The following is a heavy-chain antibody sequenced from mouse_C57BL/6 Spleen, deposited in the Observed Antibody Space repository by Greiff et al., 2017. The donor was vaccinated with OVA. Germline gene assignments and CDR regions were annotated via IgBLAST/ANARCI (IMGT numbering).Heavy chain of an antibody. V-gene: IGHV5-17*01. Sequence: EVKLMESGRGLVKPGGSLTLSCAASGFTFSDYGLHWVRQAPEKGLVWVAYISSGSSTIYYTDTVKGRFTISRDNAKNTLFLQMPSLKSEDTAMYYCAMMRLPSLYYAMDYWGQGTSVTVSS. J-gene: IGHJ4*01. CDR2: ISSGSSTI. CDR3: AMMRLPSLYYAMDY. CDR1: GFTFSDYG. D-gene: IGHD2-4*01.